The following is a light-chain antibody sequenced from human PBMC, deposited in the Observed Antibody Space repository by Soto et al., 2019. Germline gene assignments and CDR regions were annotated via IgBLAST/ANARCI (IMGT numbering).Light chain of an antibody. CDR2: KAS. J-gene: IGKJ1*01. CDR1: QSISSW. V-gene: IGKV1-5*03. Sequence: DIQVTQSPSTLSASVGDRVTITCRASQSISSWLAWYQQKPGKAPKLLIYKASSLESGVPSRFSGSGSGTEFTLTISSLQPDDFATYYCQQYNSYSFGQGTKVDI. CDR3: QQYNSYS.